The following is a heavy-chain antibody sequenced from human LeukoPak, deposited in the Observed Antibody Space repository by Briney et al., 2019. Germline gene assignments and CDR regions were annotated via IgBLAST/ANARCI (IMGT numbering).Heavy chain of an antibody. CDR3: ARGRVSSSTWYSTYYYYFYMDV. J-gene: IGHJ6*03. Sequence: SETLSLTCSVSDDSITMYYRTWIRQPPGTGLEWIGYVDHTGSTNFNPSLNGRVSISRDTSKNLFSLRLRSVPAADTAVYFCARGRVSSSTWYSTYYYYFYMDVWGKGTTVTVSS. D-gene: IGHD4-11*01. V-gene: IGHV4-59*01. CDR2: VDHTGST. CDR1: DDSITMYY.